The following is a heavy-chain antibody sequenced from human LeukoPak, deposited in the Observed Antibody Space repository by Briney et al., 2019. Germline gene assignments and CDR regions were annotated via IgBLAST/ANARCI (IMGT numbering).Heavy chain of an antibody. J-gene: IGHJ4*02. CDR1: GLTFTSYA. Sequence: GVSLRLPCAASGLTFTSYAMSWVRQAAGRGLKWVSSVSVTGITTYYPDSVQGRFTVSRDNSKDNVYLQMNSLRGEDTAVYYCAKELMGFDYWGQGSLVTVSS. D-gene: IGHD2-8*01. V-gene: IGHV3-23*01. CDR3: AKELMGFDY. CDR2: VSVTGITT.